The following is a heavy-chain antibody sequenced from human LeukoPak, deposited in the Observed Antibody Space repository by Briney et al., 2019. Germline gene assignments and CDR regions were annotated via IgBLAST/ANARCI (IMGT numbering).Heavy chain of an antibody. Sequence: GGSLRLSCAASGFTFSSYAMSWVRQAPGKGLEWVSAISGSGGSTYYADSVKGRFTISRDNSKNTLYLQMNSLRAEDTAVYYCAKDFSGGFYDILTGYCNDHFDYWGQGTLVTVSS. D-gene: IGHD3-9*01. CDR1: GFTFSSYA. J-gene: IGHJ4*02. CDR2: ISGSGGST. CDR3: AKDFSGGFYDILTGYCNDHFDY. V-gene: IGHV3-23*01.